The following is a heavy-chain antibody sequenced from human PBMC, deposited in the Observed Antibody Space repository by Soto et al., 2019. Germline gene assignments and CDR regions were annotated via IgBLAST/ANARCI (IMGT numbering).Heavy chain of an antibody. V-gene: IGHV1-8*01. D-gene: IGHD2-2*01. CDR2: MNPNSGNT. CDR1: GYTFTSYD. Sequence: ASVKVSCKASGYTFTSYDINWVRQATGQGLEWMGWMNPNSGNTGYAQKFQGRVTMNRNTSISTAYMELSSLRFEDTAVYYCARGDIVLVPAALYYYYGMDVWGQGTTVTVSS. CDR3: ARGDIVLVPAALYYYYGMDV. J-gene: IGHJ6*02.